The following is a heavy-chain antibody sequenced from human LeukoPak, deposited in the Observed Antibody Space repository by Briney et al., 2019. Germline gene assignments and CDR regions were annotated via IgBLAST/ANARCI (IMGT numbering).Heavy chain of an antibody. J-gene: IGHJ5*02. CDR3: AKGGYYYDSTNWFDP. Sequence: QSGGSLRLSCAASGFTFSSYGMSWVRQAPGKGLEWVSAISKSGASTYYVDSVKGRFTISRDNSKNTLSLQMNSLRVEDTAVYYCAKGGYYYDSTNWFDPWGQGTLVTVSS. V-gene: IGHV3-23*01. D-gene: IGHD3-22*01. CDR1: GFTFSSYG. CDR2: ISKSGAST.